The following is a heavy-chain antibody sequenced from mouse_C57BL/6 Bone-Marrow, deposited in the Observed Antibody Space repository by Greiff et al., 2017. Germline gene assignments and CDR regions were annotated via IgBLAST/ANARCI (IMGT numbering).Heavy chain of an antibody. J-gene: IGHJ4*01. CDR1: GYTFTSYG. V-gene: IGHV1-81*01. Sequence: VKLQESGAELARPGASVQLSCKASGYTFTSYGISWVKQRTGQGLEWIGEIYPRSGNTYYNEKFKGKATLTADKSSSTAYMELRSLTSEDSAVYFCARSSWDGAMDYWGQGTSVTVSS. CDR3: ARSSWDGAMDY. D-gene: IGHD4-1*01. CDR2: IYPRSGNT.